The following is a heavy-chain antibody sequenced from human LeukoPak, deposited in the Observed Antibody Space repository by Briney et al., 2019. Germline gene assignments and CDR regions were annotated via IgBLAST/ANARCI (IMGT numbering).Heavy chain of an antibody. CDR2: MSPNTSHK. CDR3: VRGPWDY. V-gene: IGHV1-8*01. CDR1: GYTFTSYV. J-gene: IGHJ4*02. Sequence: GASVKVSCKASGYTFTSYVINWVRQATGQGLEWMGYMSPNTSHKAYVQKFQGRVTMTANTSISTAYLEVTSLTSDDSAVFYCVRGPWDYWGQGTLVTVSS.